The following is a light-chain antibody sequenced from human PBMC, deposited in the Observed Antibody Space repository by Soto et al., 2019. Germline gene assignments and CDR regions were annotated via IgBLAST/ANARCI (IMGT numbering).Light chain of an antibody. V-gene: IGKV3-15*01. CDR1: QSVSSN. Sequence: EIVVTQSPATLSVSPGERATLSCRASQSVSSNLAWYQQKPGQAPRLLIYGASTRATGVPARFGGSGSGTEFTLTIGSLQSEDFAVYYCQQYNNWPPYTFGQGTKVDIK. CDR2: GAS. J-gene: IGKJ2*01. CDR3: QQYNNWPPYT.